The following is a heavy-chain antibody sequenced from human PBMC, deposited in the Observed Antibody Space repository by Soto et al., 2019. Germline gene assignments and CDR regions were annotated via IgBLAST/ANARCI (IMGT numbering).Heavy chain of an antibody. J-gene: IGHJ6*02. D-gene: IGHD3-16*01. CDR2: ISYDGSNK. V-gene: IGHV3-30*18. Sequence: QVQLVESGGGVVQPGRSLRLSCAASGFTFSSYGMHWVRQAPGKGLEWVAVISYDGSNKYYADSVKGRFTISRDNSKNTLYLQMNRLRAEDTAVYYCAKERTEYVLYYYYYYGMDVWGQGTTVTVSS. CDR3: AKERTEYVLYYYYYYGMDV. CDR1: GFTFSSYG.